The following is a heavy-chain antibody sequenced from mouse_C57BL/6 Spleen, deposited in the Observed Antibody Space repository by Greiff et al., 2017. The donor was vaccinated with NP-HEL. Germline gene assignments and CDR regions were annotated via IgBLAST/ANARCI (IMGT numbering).Heavy chain of an antibody. CDR3: AREKIYYGNIDY. CDR1: GYSITSGYY. Sequence: DVKLQESGPGLVKPSQSLSLTCSVTGYSITSGYYWYWIRQFPGNKLEWMGYISYDGSNNYNPSLKNRISITRDTSKNQFFLKLNSVTTEDTATYYCAREKIYYGNIDYWGQGTTLTVSS. D-gene: IGHD2-1*01. J-gene: IGHJ2*01. V-gene: IGHV3-6*01. CDR2: ISYDGSN.